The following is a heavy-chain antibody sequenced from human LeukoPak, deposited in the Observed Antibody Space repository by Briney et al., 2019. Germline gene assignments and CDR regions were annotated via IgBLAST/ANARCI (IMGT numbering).Heavy chain of an antibody. D-gene: IGHD5-12*01. J-gene: IGHJ6*02. CDR1: GFTFSSYA. CDR2: ISGSGGST. Sequence: PGGSLRLSCAASGFTFSSYAMSWVRQAPGKGLEWVSAISGSGGSTYYADSVKGRFTISRDNSKNTLYLQMNSLRAEDTAVYYCASMGPGYSGYDFPRGHYYCYYGMDVWGQGTTVTVSS. CDR3: ASMGPGYSGYDFPRGHYYCYYGMDV. V-gene: IGHV3-23*01.